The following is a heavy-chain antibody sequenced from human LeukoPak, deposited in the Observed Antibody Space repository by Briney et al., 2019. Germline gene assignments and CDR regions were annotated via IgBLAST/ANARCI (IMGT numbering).Heavy chain of an antibody. V-gene: IGHV3-23*01. CDR2: ISGSGGRT. Sequence: PGGSLRLSCAASGFTFSDTWMTWVRQAPGKGLEWVSGISGSGGRTNSADSVKGRFTISRDNSKNTAYLQMNSLRAEDTAIYYCAKEPTAWEGWYFDLWGRGTLVTVSS. D-gene: IGHD5-18*01. CDR3: AKEPTAWEGWYFDL. J-gene: IGHJ2*01. CDR1: GFTFSDTW.